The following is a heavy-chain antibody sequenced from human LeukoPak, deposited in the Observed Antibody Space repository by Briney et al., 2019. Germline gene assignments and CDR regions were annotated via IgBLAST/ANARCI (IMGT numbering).Heavy chain of an antibody. J-gene: IGHJ6*02. Sequence: GGSLRLSCAASGFTFSSYAMSWVRQAPGKGLEWVSAISGSGGSTYYADSVKGRFTISRDNSKNMFYVQINSLRPEDTAVYFCARGFPYDDTTEGYYYLMDVWGQGTTVTVSS. V-gene: IGHV3-23*01. CDR3: ARGFPYDDTTEGYYYLMDV. D-gene: IGHD4-17*01. CDR2: ISGSGGST. CDR1: GFTFSSYA.